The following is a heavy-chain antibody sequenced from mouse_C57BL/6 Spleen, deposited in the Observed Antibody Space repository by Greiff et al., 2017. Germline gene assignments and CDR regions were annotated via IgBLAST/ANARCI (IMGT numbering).Heavy chain of an antibody. CDR3: ARHGGVVAPLFDY. Sequence: EVKLMESGGDLVKPGGSLKLSCAASGFTFSSYGMSWVRQTPDKRLEWVATISSGGSYTYYPDSVKGRFTISRDNAKNTLYLQMSRLKSEDTAMYYCARHGGVVAPLFDYWGQGTTLTVSS. J-gene: IGHJ2*01. CDR1: GFTFSSYG. D-gene: IGHD1-1*01. CDR2: ISSGGSYT. V-gene: IGHV5-6*01.